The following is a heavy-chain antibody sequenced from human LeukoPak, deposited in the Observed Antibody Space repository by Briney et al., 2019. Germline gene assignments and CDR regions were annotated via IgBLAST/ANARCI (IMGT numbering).Heavy chain of an antibody. J-gene: IGHJ4*02. CDR3: AREYYGSDRGDS. CDR1: GYIFTDYF. Sequence: ASVKVSCKASGYIFTDYFIHWVRQAPGQGLEWMGWMNPNSGNTGYAQKFQGRVTMTRNTSISTAYMELSSLRSEDTAVYYCAREYYGSDRGDSWGQGTLVTVSS. V-gene: IGHV1-8*01. D-gene: IGHD3-10*01. CDR2: MNPNSGNT.